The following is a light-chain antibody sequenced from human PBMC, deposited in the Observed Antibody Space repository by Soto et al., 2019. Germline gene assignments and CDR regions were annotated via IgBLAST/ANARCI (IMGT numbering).Light chain of an antibody. CDR1: SREVGGHKY. CDR2: DVS. J-gene: IGLJ1*01. V-gene: IGLV2-14*01. Sequence: QSALTQPASVSGSPGQSLTLSRTGNSREVGGHKYVSWYQQHPGKAPKLMIYDVSNRPSGVSNRFSGSKSGNTASLTISGLQAEDEADYYCSSYTSSSTRVFGTGTKVTVL. CDR3: SSYTSSSTRV.